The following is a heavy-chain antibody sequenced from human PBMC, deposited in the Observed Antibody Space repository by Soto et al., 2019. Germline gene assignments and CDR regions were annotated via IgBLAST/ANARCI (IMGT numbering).Heavy chain of an antibody. CDR3: ARPSVPHIYGMDV. Sequence: GESLKISCKGSGYSFTSYWIGWVRQMPGKGRDGMGIIYPGDSDTRYSPSFQGQVTISADRSLSTAYLQLSSLKASDTARYYCARPSVPHIYGMDVWGQGTTVTVSS. V-gene: IGHV5-51*01. CDR1: GYSFTSYW. CDR2: IYPGDSDT. D-gene: IGHD1-1*01. J-gene: IGHJ6*02.